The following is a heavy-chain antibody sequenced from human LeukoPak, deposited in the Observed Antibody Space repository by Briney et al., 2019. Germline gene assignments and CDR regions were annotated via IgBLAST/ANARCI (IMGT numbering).Heavy chain of an antibody. V-gene: IGHV3-23*01. Sequence: QSGGSLRLSCAASGFTFSSYAMSWVRQAPGKGLEWVSGISGSGDNTFYADSVKGRFTISRDNSKNTLYLQMNSLRAEDTAVYYCAKPQQSIAARAAGYFDYWGQGTLVTVSS. CDR2: ISGSGDNT. CDR3: AKPQQSIAARAAGYFDY. D-gene: IGHD6-6*01. CDR1: GFTFSSYA. J-gene: IGHJ4*02.